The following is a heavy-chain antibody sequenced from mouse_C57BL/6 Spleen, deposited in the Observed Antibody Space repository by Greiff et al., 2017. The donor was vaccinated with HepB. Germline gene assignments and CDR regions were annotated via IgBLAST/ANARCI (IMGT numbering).Heavy chain of an antibody. V-gene: IGHV1-82*01. CDR2: IYPGDGDT. Sequence: QVQLQQSGPELVKPGASVKISWMNWVKQRPGKGLEWIGRIYPGDGDTNYNGKFKGKATLTADKSSSTAYMQLSSLTSEDSAVYFCARDPYYYGSSNWYFDVWGTGTTVTVSS. D-gene: IGHD1-1*01. CDR3: ARDPYYYGSSNWYFDV. J-gene: IGHJ1*03.